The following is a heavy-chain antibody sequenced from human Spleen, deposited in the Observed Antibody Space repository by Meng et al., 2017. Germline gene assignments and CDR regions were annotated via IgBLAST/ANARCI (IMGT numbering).Heavy chain of an antibody. D-gene: IGHD1-26*01. CDR2: INHSGST. V-gene: IGHV4-34*01. Sequence: SETLSLTCAVYGGSFSGYYWSWIRQPPGKGLEWIGEINHSGSTNYNPSLKSRVTISVDTSKNQFSLKLSSVTAADTAVYYCARGGQHSGSYHDYWGQGTLVTVSS. J-gene: IGHJ4*02. CDR1: GGSFSGYY. CDR3: ARGGQHSGSYHDY.